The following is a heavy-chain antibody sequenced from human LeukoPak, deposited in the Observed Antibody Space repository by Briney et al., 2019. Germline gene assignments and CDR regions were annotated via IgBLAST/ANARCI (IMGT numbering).Heavy chain of an antibody. Sequence: ASVKVSCKASGYTFTSYYMHWVRQAPGQGLEWMGIINPSGGSTSYAQKFQGRVTISVDTSKNQFSLKLSSVTAADTAVYYCARLGLGIVKGFDPWGQGTLVTVSS. V-gene: IGHV1-46*01. J-gene: IGHJ5*02. D-gene: IGHD3-22*01. CDR1: GYTFTSYY. CDR3: ARLGLGIVKGFDP. CDR2: INPSGGST.